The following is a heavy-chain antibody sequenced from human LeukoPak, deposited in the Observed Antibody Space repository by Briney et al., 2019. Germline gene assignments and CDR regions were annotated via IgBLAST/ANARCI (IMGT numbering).Heavy chain of an antibody. CDR3: ARLGAAPRAPAGETDY. Sequence: SVKVSCKASGGTFSSYAISWARQAPGQGLEWMGGIIPIFGTANYAQKFQGRVTITADESTSTAYMELSSLRSEDTAVYYCARLGAAPRAPAGETDYWGQGTLVTVSS. J-gene: IGHJ4*02. CDR1: GGTFSSYA. V-gene: IGHV1-69*01. D-gene: IGHD6-6*01. CDR2: IIPIFGTA.